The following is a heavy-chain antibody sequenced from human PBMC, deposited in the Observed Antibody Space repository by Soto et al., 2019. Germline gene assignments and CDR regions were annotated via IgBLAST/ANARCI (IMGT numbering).Heavy chain of an antibody. CDR1: GFRFSDHY. V-gene: IGHV3-11*01. D-gene: IGHD3-10*01. Sequence: GGSLRLFCAASGFRFSDHYMTWIRQAPGKGLEWVSKISGGGTTTHYADSVKGRSTVSRDNAKNALYLQMNSLRAEDTAVYYCAGDPYYYGSAFWGQGTLVTVSS. CDR3: AGDPYYYGSAF. J-gene: IGHJ4*02. CDR2: ISGGGTTT.